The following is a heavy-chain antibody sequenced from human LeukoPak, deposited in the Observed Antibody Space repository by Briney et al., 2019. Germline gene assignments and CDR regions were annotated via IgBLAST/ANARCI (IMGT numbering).Heavy chain of an antibody. CDR3: ARNSRSGFFDY. J-gene: IGHJ4*02. D-gene: IGHD6-6*01. V-gene: IGHV4-38-2*01. CDR1: GYSISNGDY. CDR2: MYNSVSI. Sequence: PSETLSLTCVVSGYSISNGDYYGWIRQSPGKVLEGIASMYNSVSIHYNQSLKSRVTILVDTSKNEFSLKMRSVTAADTAVYYCARNSRSGFFDYWGQGPLAPVSS.